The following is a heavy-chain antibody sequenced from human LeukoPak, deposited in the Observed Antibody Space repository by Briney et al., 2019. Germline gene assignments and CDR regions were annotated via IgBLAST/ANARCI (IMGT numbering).Heavy chain of an antibody. D-gene: IGHD3-16*01. CDR2: INTNTGNP. J-gene: IGHJ3*02. Sequence: ASVKVSCKASGYTFTSYGISWVRQAPGQGLEWMGWINTNTGNPTYAQGFTGRFVFSLDTSVSTAYLQISSLKPEDTAVYYCSRDLLARLGAFDIWGQGTMVIVSS. CDR3: SRDLLARLGAFDI. V-gene: IGHV7-4-1*02. CDR1: GYTFTSYG.